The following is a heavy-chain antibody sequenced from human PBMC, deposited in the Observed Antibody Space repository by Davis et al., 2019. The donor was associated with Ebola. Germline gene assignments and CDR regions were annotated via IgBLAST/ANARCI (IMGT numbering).Heavy chain of an antibody. D-gene: IGHD3-10*01. CDR1: GYTFTSYY. V-gene: IGHV1-46*01. Sequence: AASVKVSCKASGYTFTSYYIHWVRQAPGLGLEWMGIINPSGGSTSYAQKFQGRVTITRDTSASTAYMELSSLRSEDTAVYYCARGPPYYGSGSSYYYYYGMDVWGQGTTVTVSS. CDR3: ARGPPYYGSGSSYYYYYGMDV. CDR2: INPSGGST. J-gene: IGHJ6*02.